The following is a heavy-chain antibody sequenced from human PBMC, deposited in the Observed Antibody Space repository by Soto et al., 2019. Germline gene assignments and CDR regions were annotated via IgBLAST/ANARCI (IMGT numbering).Heavy chain of an antibody. CDR2: INHSGST. J-gene: IGHJ4*02. V-gene: IGHV4-34*01. CDR1: GGSFSGYY. CDR3: ARTGLLRLFDY. D-gene: IGHD5-18*01. Sequence: QVQLQQWGAGLLKPSETLSLTCAAYGGSFSGYYWSWIRQPPGKGLEWIGEINHSGSTNYNPSLKSRVTISVDTSKNQFSLKLSSVTAADTAVYYCARTGLLRLFDYWGQGTLVTVSS.